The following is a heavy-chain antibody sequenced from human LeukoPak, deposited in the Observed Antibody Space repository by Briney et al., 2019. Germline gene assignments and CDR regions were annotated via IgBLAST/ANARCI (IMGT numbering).Heavy chain of an antibody. V-gene: IGHV4-39*07. D-gene: IGHD3-22*01. Sequence: PSETLSLTCTVSGGSISSSSYYWGWIRQPPGKGLEWIGSIYYSGSTYYNPSLKSRVTISVDTSKNQFSLKLSSVTAADTAVYYCARVPVYYDSSGYYSGAYYFDYWGQGTLVTVSS. J-gene: IGHJ4*02. CDR1: GGSISSSSYY. CDR3: ARVPVYYDSSGYYSGAYYFDY. CDR2: IYYSGST.